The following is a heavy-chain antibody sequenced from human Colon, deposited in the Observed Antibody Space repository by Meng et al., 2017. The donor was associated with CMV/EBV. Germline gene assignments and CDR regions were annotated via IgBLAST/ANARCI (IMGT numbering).Heavy chain of an antibody. Sequence: GRVAPAGREVNQPGASVRVSCMSYGYTFSGYYVHWVRQAPGQGLEWMGWINPKSGDTKYAQKFQDRVTMTRDTSIGTAYMDLSRLTSDDTALYYCARGVVGGYNFGFPVAYYCDYWGQGTLVTVSS. CDR1: GYTFSGYY. D-gene: IGHD1-1*01. CDR3: ARGVVGGYNFGFPVAYYCDY. V-gene: IGHV1-2*02. J-gene: IGHJ4*02. CDR2: INPKSGDT.